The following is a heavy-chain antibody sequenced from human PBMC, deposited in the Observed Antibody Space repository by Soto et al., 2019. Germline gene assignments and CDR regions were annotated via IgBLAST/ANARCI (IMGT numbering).Heavy chain of an antibody. J-gene: IGHJ4*02. Sequence: EVQLVESGGGLVEPGGSLRLSCAASGFSFTNAWMTWVRQAPGKGLEWVGRIKSKSDGGTTDYTAPVKGRFTISRDDSKNTLYLQMNSLKTEVTAVYHCTALSLGYWGQGTLVTVSS. D-gene: IGHD3-16*01. V-gene: IGHV3-15*01. CDR1: GFSFTNAW. CDR3: TALSLGY. CDR2: IKSKSDGGTT.